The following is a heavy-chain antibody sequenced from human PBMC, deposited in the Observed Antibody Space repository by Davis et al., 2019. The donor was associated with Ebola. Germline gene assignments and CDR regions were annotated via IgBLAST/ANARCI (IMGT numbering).Heavy chain of an antibody. J-gene: IGHJ4*02. CDR3: ARGLYPWELDY. V-gene: IGHV4-31*03. CDR1: GGSISSGGYY. CDR2: ISYSGST. Sequence: SETLSPTCTVSGGSISSGGYYWSWIRQHPGKGLEWIGYISYSGSTYYNPSLKSRVTISVDTSKNQFSLKLSSVTAADTAVYYCARGLYPWELDYWGQGTLVTVSS. D-gene: IGHD1-1*01.